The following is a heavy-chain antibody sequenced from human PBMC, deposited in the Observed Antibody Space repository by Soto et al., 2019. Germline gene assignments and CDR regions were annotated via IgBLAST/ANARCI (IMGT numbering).Heavy chain of an antibody. Sequence: ASVKVSCKASGYTFTSYDINWVRQATGQGLEWMGWMNPNSGNTGYAQKFQGRVTMTRNTSISTAYMELSSLRSEDTAVYYCARATSGRYFDWLSEHWFDPWGQGTLVTVSS. CDR2: MNPNSGNT. D-gene: IGHD3-9*01. CDR3: ARATSGRYFDWLSEHWFDP. J-gene: IGHJ5*02. V-gene: IGHV1-8*01. CDR1: GYTFTSYD.